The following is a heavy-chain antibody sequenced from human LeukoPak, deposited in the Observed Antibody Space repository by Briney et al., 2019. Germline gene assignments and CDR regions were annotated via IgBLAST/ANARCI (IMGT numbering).Heavy chain of an antibody. CDR3: AKDWVAAAGRFDY. CDR2: ISWNSGSI. J-gene: IGHJ4*02. D-gene: IGHD6-13*01. Sequence: GGSLRLSCAASGFTFDDYAMHWVRQAPGKGLEWVSGISWNSGSIGYADSVKGRFTISRDNAKNSLYLQMNSLRAEDTALYYCAKDWVAAAGRFDYWGPGTLVTVSS. CDR1: GFTFDDYA. V-gene: IGHV3-9*01.